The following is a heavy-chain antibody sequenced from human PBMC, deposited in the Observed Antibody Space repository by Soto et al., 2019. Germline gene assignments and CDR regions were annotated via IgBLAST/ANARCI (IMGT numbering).Heavy chain of an antibody. CDR1: GFTFSSYG. D-gene: IGHD3-3*01. Sequence: GGSLRLSCAASGFTFSSYGMHWVRQAPGKGLEWVAVISYDGSNKYYADSVKGRFTISRDNSKNTLYLQMNSLRAEDTAVYYCAKGAYYDFWSGNDAFDIWGQGTMVTVSS. J-gene: IGHJ3*02. V-gene: IGHV3-30*18. CDR2: ISYDGSNK. CDR3: AKGAYYDFWSGNDAFDI.